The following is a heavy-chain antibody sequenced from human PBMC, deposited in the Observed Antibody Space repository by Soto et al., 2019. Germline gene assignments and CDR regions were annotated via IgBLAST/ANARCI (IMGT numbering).Heavy chain of an antibody. CDR3: ARSAAVIVGYAFET. CDR2: VYTNGNT. CDR1: GFTVSRNY. V-gene: IGHV3-66*01. D-gene: IGHD3-22*01. J-gene: IGHJ3*02. Sequence: EVQVMESGGDLVQPGGSLRLSCEAAGFTVSRNYMSWVRQAPGKGLECVSVVYTNGNTYFADSVKGRFTVSRDNSRNTRYLQMNSLRVEDTAVYFCARSAAVIVGYAFETWGPGTMVPVSS.